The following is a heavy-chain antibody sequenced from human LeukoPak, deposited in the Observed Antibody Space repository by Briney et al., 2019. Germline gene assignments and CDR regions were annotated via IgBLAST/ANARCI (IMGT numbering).Heavy chain of an antibody. CDR3: ARRIMITFGGVIVIPTSTFDY. Sequence: PSETLSLTCAVYGGSFSGYYWSWIRQPPGKGLEWIGEINHSGSTNYNPSLKSRVTISVDTSKNQFSLKLSSVTAADTAVYYCARRIMITFGGVIVIPTSTFDYWGQGTLVTVSS. V-gene: IGHV4-34*01. CDR2: INHSGST. J-gene: IGHJ4*02. D-gene: IGHD3-16*02. CDR1: GGSFSGYY.